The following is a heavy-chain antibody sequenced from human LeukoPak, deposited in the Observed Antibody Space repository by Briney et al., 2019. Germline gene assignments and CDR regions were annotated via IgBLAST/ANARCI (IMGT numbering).Heavy chain of an antibody. J-gene: IGHJ6*02. CDR3: AKDMPLWGYSYGFGGMDV. CDR1: GFTFDDYA. CDR2: ISWNSGSI. Sequence: GRSLRLSCAASGFTFDDYAMHWVRQAPGKGLEWVSGISWNSGSIGYADSVKGRFTISRDNAKNSLYLQMNSLRAEDTALYYCAKDMPLWGYSYGFGGMDVWGQGPTVTVSS. D-gene: IGHD5-18*01. V-gene: IGHV3-9*01.